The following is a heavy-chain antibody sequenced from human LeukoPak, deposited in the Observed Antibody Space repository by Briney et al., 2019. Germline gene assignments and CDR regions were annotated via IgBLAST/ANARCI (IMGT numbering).Heavy chain of an antibody. CDR1: GGSINSYY. Sequence: PSEALSLTCTVSGGSINSYYWSWIRQPPGKGLEWIGYIYYSGSTNYNPSLKSRVTISVHTSKNQFSLKLSSVTAADTAVYYCARLTGYSSESWFDPWGQGALVTVSS. J-gene: IGHJ5*02. D-gene: IGHD3-9*01. CDR3: ARLTGYSSESWFDP. V-gene: IGHV4-59*01. CDR2: IYYSGST.